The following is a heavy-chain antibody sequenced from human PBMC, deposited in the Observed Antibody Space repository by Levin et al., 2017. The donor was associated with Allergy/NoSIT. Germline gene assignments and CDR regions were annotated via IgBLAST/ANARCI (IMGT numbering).Heavy chain of an antibody. J-gene: IGHJ4*02. CDR1: GFTVGDDY. D-gene: IGHD1-26*01. CDR3: VSEYILSSRRE. Sequence: PGGSLRLSCTASGFTVGDDYMNWFRQAPGKGLEWVGFIRSKAYGGTTEYAASVKGRFTISRDDSKSIAYLQMNSLETEDTAVYYCVSEYILSSRREWGQGTLVTVSS. CDR2: IRSKAYGGTT. V-gene: IGHV3-49*03.